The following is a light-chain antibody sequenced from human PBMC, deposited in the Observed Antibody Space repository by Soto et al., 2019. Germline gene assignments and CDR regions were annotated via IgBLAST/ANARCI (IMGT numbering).Light chain of an antibody. CDR1: SSDVGGYNY. Sequence: QSVLTQPASVSGSPGQSITISCTGTSSDVGGYNYASWYQQHPGKAPKLMIYEVSNRPSGVSNRFSGSKSGNTASLTISGLQAEDDADYYCSSYTSSSTRVFGAGTKVTVL. J-gene: IGLJ3*02. CDR3: SSYTSSSTRV. V-gene: IGLV2-14*01. CDR2: EVS.